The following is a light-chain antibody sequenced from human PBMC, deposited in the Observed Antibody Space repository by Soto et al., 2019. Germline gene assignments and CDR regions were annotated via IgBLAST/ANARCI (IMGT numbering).Light chain of an antibody. Sequence: QSALTQPASVSGSLGQSITISCTGTSSDVGAYNYVSWYQQHPGTAPKLLICGVSDRPSGVSNRFSGSKSGNTASLTISGLQAEDEATYYCSSYTSSTFYVFGTATKLTVL. J-gene: IGLJ1*01. CDR2: GVS. CDR3: SSYTSSTFYV. V-gene: IGLV2-14*01. CDR1: SSDVGAYNY.